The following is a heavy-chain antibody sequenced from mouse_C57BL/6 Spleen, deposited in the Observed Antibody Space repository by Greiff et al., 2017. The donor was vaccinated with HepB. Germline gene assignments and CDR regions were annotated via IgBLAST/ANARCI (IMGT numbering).Heavy chain of an antibody. CDR1: GYTFTSYW. CDR3: ARTGTHWYFDV. Sequence: VQLQQPGAELVKPGASVKLSCKASGYTFTSYWMHWVKQRPGQGLEWIGMIHPNSGSTNYNEKFKSKATLTVDKSSSTAYMQLSILTSEDSAVYYCARTGTHWYFDVWGTGTTVTVSS. D-gene: IGHD4-1*01. CDR2: IHPNSGST. J-gene: IGHJ1*03. V-gene: IGHV1-64*01.